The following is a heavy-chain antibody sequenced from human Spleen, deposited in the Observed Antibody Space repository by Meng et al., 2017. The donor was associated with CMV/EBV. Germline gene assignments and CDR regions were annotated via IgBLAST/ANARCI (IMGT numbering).Heavy chain of an antibody. V-gene: IGHV1-8*02. CDR1: TFSNYG. Sequence: TFSNYGSIWVRQAPGQGLEWMGWMNPNSANTGYAQKFQDRVTMTRNTSISTAYMELSSLRSEDTAVYYCARGQRKQQLVKASNWFDPWGQGTLVTVSS. D-gene: IGHD6-13*01. CDR3: ARGQRKQQLVKASNWFDP. CDR2: MNPNSANT. J-gene: IGHJ5*02.